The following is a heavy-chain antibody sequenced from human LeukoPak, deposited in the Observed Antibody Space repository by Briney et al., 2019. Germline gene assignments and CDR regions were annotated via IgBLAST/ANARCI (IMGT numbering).Heavy chain of an antibody. CDR1: GFTFDEYA. CDR2: ISGDGGST. CDR3: AKDIVSDYGADFDY. D-gene: IGHD4-17*01. Sequence: PGGSLRLSCAASGFTFDEYAMHWVRQAPGKGLGWVSLISGDGGSTYYADSVKGRFTISRDNSKNSLYLQMNSLRTEDTALYYCAKDIVSDYGADFDYWGQGTLVTVSS. J-gene: IGHJ4*02. V-gene: IGHV3-43*02.